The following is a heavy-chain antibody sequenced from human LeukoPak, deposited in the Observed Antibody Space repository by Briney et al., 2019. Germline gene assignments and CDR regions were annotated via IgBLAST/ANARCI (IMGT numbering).Heavy chain of an antibody. CDR1: GGTFSSYA. V-gene: IGHV1-69*13. CDR3: ARDLRGVRGVIPTSYYYYGMDV. J-gene: IGHJ6*02. Sequence: SVTVSCKASGGTFSSYAISWVRQAPGQGLEWMGGIIPIFGTANYAQKFQGRVTITADESTSTAYMELSSLRSEDTAVYYCARDLRGVRGVIPTSYYYYGMDVWGQGTTVTVSS. D-gene: IGHD3-10*01. CDR2: IIPIFGTA.